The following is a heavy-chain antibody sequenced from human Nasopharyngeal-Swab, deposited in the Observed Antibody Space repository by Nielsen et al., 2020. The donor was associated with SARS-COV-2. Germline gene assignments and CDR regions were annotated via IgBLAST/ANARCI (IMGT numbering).Heavy chain of an antibody. D-gene: IGHD2-15*01. CDR2: INAGNGNA. Sequence: ASVKVSCKASGYTFTSYALHWVCQAPGQRLEWMGWINAGNGNANYSQKFQDRVTITRDTSASTAYMELTSLRSEDTAVYYCARAALYCSGSNCSSNYYYYMDVWGKGTTVTVSS. J-gene: IGHJ6*03. CDR3: ARAALYCSGSNCSSNYYYYMDV. V-gene: IGHV1-3*01. CDR1: GYTFTSYA.